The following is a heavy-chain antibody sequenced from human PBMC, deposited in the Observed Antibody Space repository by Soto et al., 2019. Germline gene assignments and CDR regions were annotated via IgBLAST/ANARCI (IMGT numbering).Heavy chain of an antibody. CDR1: GYTFTSYD. J-gene: IGHJ6*03. V-gene: IGHV1-8*01. D-gene: IGHD3-3*01. CDR3: ARSTRITIFGVVMNYYYYYMDV. Sequence: ASVKVSCKASGYTFTSYDINCVRQATGQGLEWMGWMNPNSGNTGYAQKFQGRVTMTRNTSISTAYMELSSLRSEDTAVYYCARSTRITIFGVVMNYYYYYMDVWGKGTTVTVSS. CDR2: MNPNSGNT.